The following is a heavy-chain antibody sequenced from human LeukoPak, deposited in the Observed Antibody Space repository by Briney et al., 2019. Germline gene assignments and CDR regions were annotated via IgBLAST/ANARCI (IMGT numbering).Heavy chain of an antibody. CDR1: GGTFSSYG. Sequence: SVKVSCKASGGTFSSYGINWVRQAPGQGLEWMGGIIPIFGTANYAQKFQGRVTITADESTSTAYMELSSLRSEDTAVYYCARDIMGGMWGVVVITTVDYWGQGTLVTVSS. CDR3: ARDIMGGMWGVVVITTVDY. CDR2: IIPIFGTA. V-gene: IGHV1-69*13. D-gene: IGHD3-22*01. J-gene: IGHJ4*02.